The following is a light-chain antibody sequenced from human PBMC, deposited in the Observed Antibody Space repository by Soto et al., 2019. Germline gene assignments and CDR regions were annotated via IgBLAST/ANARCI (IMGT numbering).Light chain of an antibody. J-gene: IGLJ1*01. CDR1: SSNIGAGYD. CDR2: GNT. Sequence: QAVVTQPPSVSGAPGQRVTISCTGSSSNIGAGYDVHWYLQLPGTAPKLLIYGNTNRPSGVPDRFSGSKSGSSASLAITGLQAEDEADYYCQSHDSSLHASVFATGTKLTVL. V-gene: IGLV1-40*01. CDR3: QSHDSSLHASV.